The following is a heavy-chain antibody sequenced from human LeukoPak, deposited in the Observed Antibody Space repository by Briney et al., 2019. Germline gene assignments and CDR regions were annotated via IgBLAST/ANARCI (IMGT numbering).Heavy chain of an antibody. J-gene: IGHJ4*02. CDR3: AKPPYSSGWYY. CDR2: IQYDGDNK. Sequence: GGSLRLSCVASGFTFTRSAMHWVRQAPGKGLEWVAFIQYDGDNKYYADSVKGRFTISRDNSKNTLYLQMNGLRAEDTTVYHCAKPPYSSGWYYWGQGTLVTVSS. V-gene: IGHV3-30*02. CDR1: GFTFTRSA. D-gene: IGHD6-19*01.